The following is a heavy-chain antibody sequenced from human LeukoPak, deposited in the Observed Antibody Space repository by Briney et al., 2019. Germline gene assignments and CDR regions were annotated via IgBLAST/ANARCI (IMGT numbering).Heavy chain of an antibody. J-gene: IGHJ2*01. D-gene: IGHD5-18*01. CDR1: GGSISSYY. CDR2: IYYSGST. Sequence: SETLSLTCTVSGGSISSYYWSWIRQPPGKGLEWIGYIYYSGSTNYNPSLKSRVTISVDTSKNQFSLKLSSVTAADTAVYYCARVGEDTAMVTDWYFDLWGRGTLVTVSS. V-gene: IGHV4-59*08. CDR3: ARVGEDTAMVTDWYFDL.